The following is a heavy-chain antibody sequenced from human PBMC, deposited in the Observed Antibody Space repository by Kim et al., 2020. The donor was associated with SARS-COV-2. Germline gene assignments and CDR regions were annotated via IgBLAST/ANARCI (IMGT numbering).Heavy chain of an antibody. V-gene: IGHV1-46*01. CDR3: ARTRLREDAFDI. CDR2: INPSGGST. CDR1: EYTFSNNY. J-gene: IGHJ3*02. D-gene: IGHD4-17*01. Sequence: ASVKVSCKASEYTFSNNYMHWVRQAPGQGLEWMGIINPSGGSTSYAQRFQGRVTMTRDTSTSTVYTDLSSLRSDDTAVYYCARTRLREDAFDIWGQGTMVTVSS.